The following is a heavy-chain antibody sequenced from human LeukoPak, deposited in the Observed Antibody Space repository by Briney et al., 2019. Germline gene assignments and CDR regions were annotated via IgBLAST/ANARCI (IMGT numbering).Heavy chain of an antibody. CDR1: GGSISNYY. D-gene: IGHD1-26*01. Sequence: SETLSLTCTISGGSISNYYWSWIRQPSGKGLEWIGYVYYSGSTNYNPSLRSRVTISIESSKNRFSLNLGSVTAADTDEYYCAXLPSGSYPTYFDYWGQGNLVTVSS. V-gene: IGHV4-59*03. CDR3: AXLPSGSYPTYFDY. J-gene: IGHJ4*02. CDR2: VYYSGST.